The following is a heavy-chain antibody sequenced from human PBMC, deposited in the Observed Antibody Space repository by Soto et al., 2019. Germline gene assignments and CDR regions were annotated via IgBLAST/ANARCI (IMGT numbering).Heavy chain of an antibody. CDR3: ARTDTAMTTPFDF. CDR2: VDDSGAA. D-gene: IGHD5-18*01. J-gene: IGHJ4*02. V-gene: IGHV4-59*08. Sequence: QVQLQESGPGLVKPPETLSLTCTVSDGSISNFYWSWIRQSPGKGLEWIGYVDDSGAANYNPSLKSRVSMSVDTSKNQVSLKMSSVTAADTAVYYCARTDTAMTTPFDFWGQGTLVTVSS. CDR1: DGSISNFY.